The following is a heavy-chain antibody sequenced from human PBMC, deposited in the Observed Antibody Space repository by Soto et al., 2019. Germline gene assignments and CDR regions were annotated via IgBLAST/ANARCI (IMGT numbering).Heavy chain of an antibody. CDR2: TIPMFGTP. J-gene: IGHJ6*02. D-gene: IGHD1-26*01. V-gene: IGHV1-69*01. CDR1: GGTFSKYA. CDR3: ARLLRDRNYCCSMAV. Sequence: QVQLVQSGAEMQQPGASVRVSCKASGGTFSKYAFSWVRQAPGQGLEWLGGTIPMFGTPNYAQKFQGRVAISAAGSTATVYMGLRSLRSEDTAVYFCARLLRDRNYCCSMAVWGQGTTVTVSS.